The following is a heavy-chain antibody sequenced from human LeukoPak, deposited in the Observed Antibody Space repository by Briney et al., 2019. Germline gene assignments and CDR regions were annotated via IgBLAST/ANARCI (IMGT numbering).Heavy chain of an antibody. Sequence: GGSLRLSCAASGFTFSSYAMSWVRQAPGKGLEWVSAISGSGGSTYYADSVKGRFTISRDNSKNTLYLQMNSLRAEDTAVYYCAKGEPGYSSGWYSPRINYYYYYGMDVWGQGTTVTVSS. CDR1: GFTFSSYA. D-gene: IGHD6-19*01. CDR3: AKGEPGYSSGWYSPRINYYYYYGMDV. CDR2: ISGSGGST. V-gene: IGHV3-23*01. J-gene: IGHJ6*02.